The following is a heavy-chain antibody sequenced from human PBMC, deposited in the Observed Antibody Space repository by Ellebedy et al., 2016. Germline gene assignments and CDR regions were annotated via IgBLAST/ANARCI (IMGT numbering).Heavy chain of an antibody. CDR2: ISYDGSNK. Sequence: GESLKISXAASGFTLSSYGMHWVRQAPGKGLEWVAIISYDGSNKYYADSVKGRFTISRDNSKNTLYLQMNSLRAEDTAVYYCAKDYYYGSGSYYNVHFDYWGQGTLVTVSS. CDR3: AKDYYYGSGSYYNVHFDY. D-gene: IGHD3-10*01. J-gene: IGHJ4*02. V-gene: IGHV3-30*18. CDR1: GFTLSSYG.